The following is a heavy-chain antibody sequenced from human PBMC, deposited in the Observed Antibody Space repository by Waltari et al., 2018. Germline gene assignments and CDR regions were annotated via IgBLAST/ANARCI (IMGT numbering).Heavy chain of an antibody. CDR1: GFTFSSYG. J-gene: IGHJ4*02. CDR2: IWYDGSNK. D-gene: IGHD2-15*01. CDR3: ARDSIVVVSAFDY. Sequence: QVQLVESGGGVVQPGRSLRLSCAASGFTFSSYGMPWVRQAPGKGLEGGAVIWYDGSNKDYADAVKGRFTISRDNSKNTLYLQMNSLRAEDTAVYYCARDSIVVVSAFDYWGQGTLVTVSS. V-gene: IGHV3-33*01.